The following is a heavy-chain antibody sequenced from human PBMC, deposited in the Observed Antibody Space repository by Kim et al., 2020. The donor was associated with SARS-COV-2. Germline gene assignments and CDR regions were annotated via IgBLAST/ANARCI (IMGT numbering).Heavy chain of an antibody. Sequence: ASVKVSCKASGYTFTSYYINWVRQAPGQGLEWMLIFNPSSGSTSYAQKFRGRVTMTRDTSTSTVYMELNSLTSEDTAVYYCAKGREYDGYQEYYFDYWGQGTLVTVSS. V-gene: IGHV1-46*01. J-gene: IGHJ4*02. CDR3: AKGREYDGYQEYYFDY. CDR2: FNPSSGST. D-gene: IGHD5-18*01. CDR1: GYTFTSYY.